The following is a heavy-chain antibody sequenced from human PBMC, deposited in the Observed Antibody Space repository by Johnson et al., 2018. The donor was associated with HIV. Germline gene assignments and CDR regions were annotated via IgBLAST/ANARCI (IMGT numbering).Heavy chain of an antibody. D-gene: IGHD6-19*01. Sequence: QLVESGGGLVKPGGSLRLSCAASGFTFSDYYMNCVRQAPGNGLELVGQVNPNGGSTYLVDSGKDRFNTSRDNAKNTLYLQMNSLRAEDTALYYCAKDRSTGWYPAFDIWGQGTMVTVSS. V-gene: IGHV3-25*04. J-gene: IGHJ3*02. CDR2: VNPNGGST. CDR3: AKDRSTGWYPAFDI. CDR1: GFTFSDYY.